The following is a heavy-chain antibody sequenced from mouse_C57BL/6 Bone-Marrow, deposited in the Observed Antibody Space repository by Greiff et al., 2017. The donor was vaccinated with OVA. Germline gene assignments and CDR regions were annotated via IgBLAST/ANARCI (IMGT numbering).Heavy chain of an antibody. CDR2: IYPGDGDT. D-gene: IGHD1-1*02. CDR1: GYAFSSSW. Sequence: LVESGPELVKPGASVKISCKASGYAFSSSWMNWVKQRPGKGLEWIGRIYPGDGDTNYNGKFKGKATLTADKSSSTAYMQLSSLTSEDSAVYFCARHYSAGLAYGGQGTLVTVSA. V-gene: IGHV1-82*01. J-gene: IGHJ3*01. CDR3: ARHYSAGLAY.